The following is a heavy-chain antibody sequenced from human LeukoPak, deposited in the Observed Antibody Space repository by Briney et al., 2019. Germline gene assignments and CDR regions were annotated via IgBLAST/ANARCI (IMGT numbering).Heavy chain of an antibody. Sequence: PGGSLRLSCAASGFTVSSNYMSWVRQAPGKGLEWVSVIYSGGSTYYADSLKGRFTISRDNAKNSLYLQMNSLRAEDTAVYYCARRALATTDFDYWGQGTLVTVSS. CDR2: IYSGGST. CDR1: GFTVSSNY. V-gene: IGHV3-66*01. J-gene: IGHJ4*02. D-gene: IGHD5-12*01. CDR3: ARRALATTDFDY.